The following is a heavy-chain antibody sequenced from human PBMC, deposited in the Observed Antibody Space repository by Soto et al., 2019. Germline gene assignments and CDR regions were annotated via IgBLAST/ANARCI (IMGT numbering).Heavy chain of an antibody. CDR3: AWGGRHSDYYYYCGMDV. D-gene: IGHD3-16*01. Sequence: ASVKVSCKAFGYTFTINYIHWVRQAPGQGLEWMVVINTSGGSPTYAQQFQHRVTMTRDTSTSTVYMELSSLRSADTAAYYCAWGGRHSDYYYYCGMDVWGQGTTVTVSS. CDR1: GYTFTINY. J-gene: IGHJ6*02. V-gene: IGHV1-46*01. CDR2: INTSGGSP.